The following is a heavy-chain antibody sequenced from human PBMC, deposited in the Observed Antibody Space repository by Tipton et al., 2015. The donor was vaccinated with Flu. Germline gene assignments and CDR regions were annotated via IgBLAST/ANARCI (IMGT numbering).Heavy chain of an antibody. D-gene: IGHD6-19*01. CDR1: GFTFSIYA. Sequence: SLRLSCAASGFTFSIYAMSWVRQAPGKGLEWVSAVSGGGANTYYADSVKGRFTISRDNSKNTLYLQMNSLRAEDTAIYYCAKVIPEKVAGLDYWGQGTLVTVSS. V-gene: IGHV3-23*01. CDR2: VSGGGANT. CDR3: AKVIPEKVAGLDY. J-gene: IGHJ4*02.